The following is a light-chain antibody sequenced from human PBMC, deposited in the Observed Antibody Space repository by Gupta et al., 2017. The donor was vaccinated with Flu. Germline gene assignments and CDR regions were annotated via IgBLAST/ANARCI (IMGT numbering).Light chain of an antibody. V-gene: IGLV3-25*02. CDR3: QSVDSTGTYVV. CDR2: KDT. Sequence: SYELTQPPSVSVSPGQTARITCSGDALAKQYAFWYQQKPGQAPVLVILKDTERPSGIPERFSGSSSGTTVTLTISGVQAEDEADYDCQSVDSTGTYVVFGGGTKVTVL. J-gene: IGLJ3*02. CDR1: ALAKQY.